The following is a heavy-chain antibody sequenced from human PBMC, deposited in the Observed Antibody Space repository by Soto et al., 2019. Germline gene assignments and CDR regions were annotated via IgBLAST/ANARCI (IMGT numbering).Heavy chain of an antibody. CDR3: AIMWKEVRGIVF. J-gene: IGHJ4*02. D-gene: IGHD3-10*01. CDR2: ISPYSVNT. V-gene: IGHV1-18*01. CDR1: GYNFRSFG. Sequence: ASVKVSCKASGYNFRSFGVSWVRQAPGQGLEWMGWISPYSVNTNYAQKFQGRVTITSDTSTSTAYMELSSLSSDDTAVYYCAIMWKEVRGIVFWGPGTLVTVSS.